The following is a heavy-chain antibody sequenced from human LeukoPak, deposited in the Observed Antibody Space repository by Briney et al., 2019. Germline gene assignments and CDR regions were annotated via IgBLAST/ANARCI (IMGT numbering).Heavy chain of an antibody. J-gene: IGHJ5*02. D-gene: IGHD6-19*01. CDR2: ISHSGST. V-gene: IGHV4-34*01. CDR3: ARELYVAVAGTAPNWFDP. CDR1: GGSFSGYY. Sequence: PSETLSLTCAVYGGSFSGYYWSWIRQPPGKGLEWIGEISHSGSTNYNPSLKSRVTISVDTSKNQFSLKLSSVTTADTAVYYCARELYVAVAGTAPNWFDPWGQGTLVTVSS.